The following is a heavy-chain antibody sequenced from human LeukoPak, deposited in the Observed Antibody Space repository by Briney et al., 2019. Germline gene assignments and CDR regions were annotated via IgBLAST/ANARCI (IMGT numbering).Heavy chain of an antibody. V-gene: IGHV3-30-3*01. CDR3: ATIVGAYVAFDY. Sequence: GGSLRLSCAASGFTFSSYAMSWVRQAPGKGLEWVAVISYDGSNKYYADSVKGRFTISRDNSKNTLYLQMNSLRAEDTAVYYCATIVGAYVAFDYWGQGTLVTVSS. J-gene: IGHJ4*02. CDR1: GFTFSSYA. CDR2: ISYDGSNK. D-gene: IGHD1-26*01.